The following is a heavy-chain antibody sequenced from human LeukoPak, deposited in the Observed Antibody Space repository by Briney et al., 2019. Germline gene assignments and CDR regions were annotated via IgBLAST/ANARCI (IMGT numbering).Heavy chain of an antibody. CDR2: ISSSGSTI. Sequence: GGSLGLSCAASGFTFSSYEMSWVRQAPGKGLEWVSYISSSGSTIYYADSVKGRFTISRDNAKNSLYLQMNSLRAEDTAVYYCARVRWSGGNWFDPWGQGTLVTVSS. CDR1: GFTFSSYE. J-gene: IGHJ5*02. D-gene: IGHD3-3*01. V-gene: IGHV3-48*03. CDR3: ARVRWSGGNWFDP.